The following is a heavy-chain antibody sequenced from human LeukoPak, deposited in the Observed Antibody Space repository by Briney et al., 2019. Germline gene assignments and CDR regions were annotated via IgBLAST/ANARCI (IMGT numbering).Heavy chain of an antibody. CDR3: ARSIAAAQNYFDY. D-gene: IGHD6-13*01. CDR1: GFTFSNYA. CDR2: ISYDGSNK. Sequence: GRSLRLSCAASGFTFSNYAMHWVRQAPGKGLEWVAVISYDGSNKYYADSVKGRFTISRDNSKNTLYLQMNSLRAEDTAVYYCARSIAAAQNYFDYWGQGTLVTVSS. J-gene: IGHJ4*02. V-gene: IGHV3-30-3*01.